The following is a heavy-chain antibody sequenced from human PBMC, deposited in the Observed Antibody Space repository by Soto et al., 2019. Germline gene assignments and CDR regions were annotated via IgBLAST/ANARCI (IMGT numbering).Heavy chain of an antibody. CDR3: AREVGEVDYSSSSDAFDI. CDR2: IYYSGII. J-gene: IGHJ3*02. V-gene: IGHV4-30-4*01. Sequence: QVQLQESGPGLVKPSQTLSLTCSVSGGSISSGDYYWSWIRQPPGKGLAWIAYIYYSGIIYYNPSLKSRVTMSRDTSKNQFFLNLDSVTAADTAVYYCAREVGEVDYSSSSDAFDIWGQGTMVTVSS. D-gene: IGHD6-6*01. CDR1: GGSISSGDYY.